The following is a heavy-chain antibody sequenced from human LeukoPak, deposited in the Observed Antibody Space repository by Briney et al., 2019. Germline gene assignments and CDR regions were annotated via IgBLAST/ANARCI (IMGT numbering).Heavy chain of an antibody. D-gene: IGHD4-23*01. CDR3: AKSALETRHYYYYGMDV. Sequence: GGSLRLSCAASGFTFSSYGMHWVRQAPGKGLEWVAVISYDGSNKYYADSAKGRFTISRDNSKNTLYLQMNSLRAEDTAVYYCAKSALETRHYYYYGMDVWGQGTTVTVSS. CDR1: GFTFSSYG. CDR2: ISYDGSNK. J-gene: IGHJ6*02. V-gene: IGHV3-30*18.